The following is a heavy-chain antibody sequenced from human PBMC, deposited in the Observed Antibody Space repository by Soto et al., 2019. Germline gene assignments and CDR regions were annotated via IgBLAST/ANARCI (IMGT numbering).Heavy chain of an antibody. CDR2: IYYSGST. Sequence: PSETLSVTCTVSGGSIRRSDYYWSWIRQHPGKGLEWIGYIYYSGSTYYNPSLKSRVTMSVDTSKNQFSLKLSSLTAADTAVYYCARSDSRGWPFLVDSWGQGILVTGSS. CDR1: GGSIRRSDYY. D-gene: IGHD3-22*01. V-gene: IGHV4-31*03. CDR3: ARSDSRGWPFLVDS. J-gene: IGHJ4*02.